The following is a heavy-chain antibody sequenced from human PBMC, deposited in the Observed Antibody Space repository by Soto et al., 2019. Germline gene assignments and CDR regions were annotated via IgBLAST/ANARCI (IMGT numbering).Heavy chain of an antibody. D-gene: IGHD3-22*01. CDR1: GGTFSSYA. V-gene: IGHV1-69*06. Sequence: GASVKVSCKASGGTFSSYAISWVRQAPGQGLEWMGGIIPIFGTANYAQKFQGRVTITADKSTITAYMELSSLRSEDTAVYYRARERISYYYDSSGYCFNDWGQGTLVTVSS. J-gene: IGHJ4*02. CDR2: IIPIFGTA. CDR3: ARERISYYYDSSGYCFND.